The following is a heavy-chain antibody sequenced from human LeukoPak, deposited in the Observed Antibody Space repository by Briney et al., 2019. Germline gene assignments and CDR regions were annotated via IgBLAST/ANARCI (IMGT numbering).Heavy chain of an antibody. CDR2: IEQDGSEK. D-gene: IGHD3-10*01. Sequence: GGSLRLSCAISGFTFNSYWMNWVRQAPGKGLEWVASIEQDGSEKYYVDSVKGRFTIFRDNAKNSLYLQMNSLRAEDTAVYYCARANYNDWGLFDYWGRGTLVTVSS. J-gene: IGHJ4*02. CDR3: ARANYNDWGLFDY. CDR1: GFTFNSYW. V-gene: IGHV3-7*01.